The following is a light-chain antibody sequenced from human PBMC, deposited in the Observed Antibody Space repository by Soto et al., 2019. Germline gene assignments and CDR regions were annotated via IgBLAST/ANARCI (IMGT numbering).Light chain of an antibody. Sequence: QSVLTQPASVSGSPGQSITISCTGTSGDVGVYNFVSWYQQHPGKAPKLIIYEVNNRPSGVSSRFSGSKSANTASLTISGLQTEDEADYYCSSYTSSTTVVFGGGT. CDR2: EVN. CDR1: SGDVGVYNF. J-gene: IGLJ2*01. CDR3: SSYTSSTTVV. V-gene: IGLV2-14*01.